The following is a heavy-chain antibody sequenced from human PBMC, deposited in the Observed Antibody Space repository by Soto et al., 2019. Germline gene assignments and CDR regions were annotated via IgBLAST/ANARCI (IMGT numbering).Heavy chain of an antibody. CDR1: GFTFSSYS. V-gene: IGHV3-21*01. D-gene: IGHD3-22*01. Sequence: PGGSLRFSCAASGFTFSSYSMNWVRQAPGKGLEWVSSISSSSSYIYYADSVKGRFTISRDNAKNSLHLQMNSLRAEDTAVYYCATRPHDSDRSVYLGVFDYWVQGNLVTV. CDR2: ISSSSSYI. J-gene: IGHJ4*02. CDR3: ATRPHDSDRSVYLGVFDY.